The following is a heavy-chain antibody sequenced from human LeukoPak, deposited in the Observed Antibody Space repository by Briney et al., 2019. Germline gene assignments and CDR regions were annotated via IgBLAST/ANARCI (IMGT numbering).Heavy chain of an antibody. CDR1: GGSISSYY. CDR2: IYYSGST. J-gene: IGHJ4*02. D-gene: IGHD5-18*01. CDR3: AGSPGGYSYGQFDY. V-gene: IGHV4-59*01. Sequence: SETLSLTCTFSGGSISSYYWSWIRQPPGKGLEWIGYIYYSGSTNYNPSLKSRVTISVDTSKNQFSLKLSSVTAADTAVYYCAGSPGGYSYGQFDYWGQGTLVTVSS.